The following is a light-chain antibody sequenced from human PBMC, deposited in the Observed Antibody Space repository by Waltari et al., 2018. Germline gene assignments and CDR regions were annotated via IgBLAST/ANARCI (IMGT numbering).Light chain of an antibody. J-gene: IGKJ3*01. CDR2: DTS. V-gene: IGKV3-11*01. CDR1: QSVSMY. CDR3: QQRRNLPVT. Sequence: EIVLTQSPAPLSLSPGVRATLSCRASQSVSMYLAWYQQRPGQAPRLLIYDTSNRATDIPARFSGSGSGTDFSLTISRLEPEDFAVYYCQQRRNLPVTFGQGTKVEIK.